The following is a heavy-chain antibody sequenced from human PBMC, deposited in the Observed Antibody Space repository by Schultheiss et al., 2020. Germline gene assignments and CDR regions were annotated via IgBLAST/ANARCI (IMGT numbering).Heavy chain of an antibody. CDR3: ARGSRVVVPDY. J-gene: IGHJ4*02. D-gene: IGHD3-22*01. CDR1: GYTFTSYY. Sequence: KISCKASGYTFTSYYMHWVRQAPGQGLEWMGWISAYNGNTNYAQKLQGRVTMTTDTSTSTAYMELRSLRSDDTAVYYCARGSRVVVPDYWGQGTLVTVSS. V-gene: IGHV1-18*04. CDR2: ISAYNGNT.